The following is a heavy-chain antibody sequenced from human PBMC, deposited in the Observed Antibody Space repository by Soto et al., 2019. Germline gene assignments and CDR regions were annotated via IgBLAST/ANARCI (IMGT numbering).Heavy chain of an antibody. CDR2: IYYSGST. D-gene: IGHD3-22*01. CDR3: ARATYYYDSSGRSYYFDY. V-gene: IGHV4-59*01. Sequence: SETLSLTCTVSGGSIISYYWSWIRQPPGKGLEWIGYIYYSGSTNYNPSLKSRVTISVDTSKNQFSLKLSSVTAADTAVYYCARATYYYDSSGRSYYFDYWGQGT. J-gene: IGHJ4*02. CDR1: GGSIISYY.